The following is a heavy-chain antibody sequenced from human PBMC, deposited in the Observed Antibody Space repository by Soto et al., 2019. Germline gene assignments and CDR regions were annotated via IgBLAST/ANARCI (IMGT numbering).Heavy chain of an antibody. CDR1: GFTFSSYW. CDR2: IKQDGSEK. Sequence: GGSLRLSCAASGFTFSSYWMSWVRQAPGKGLEWVANIKQDGSEKYYVDSVKGRFTISRDNAKNSLYLQMNSLRAEDTAVYYCARATKSRKYYFDYWGQGTLVTVSS. J-gene: IGHJ4*02. V-gene: IGHV3-7*04. CDR3: ARATKSRKYYFDY.